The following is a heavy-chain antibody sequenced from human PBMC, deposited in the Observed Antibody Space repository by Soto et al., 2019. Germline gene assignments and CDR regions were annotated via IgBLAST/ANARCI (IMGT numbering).Heavy chain of an antibody. Sequence: GGSLRLSCAASGFTFSSYSMNWVRQAPGKGLEWVSSISSSSSYIYYADSVKGRFTISRDNAKNSLYLQMNSLRAEDTAVYYCARHPLEYYFDYWGQGTLVTVSS. CDR3: ARHPLEYYFDY. V-gene: IGHV3-21*01. J-gene: IGHJ4*02. CDR1: GFTFSSYS. CDR2: ISSSSSYI.